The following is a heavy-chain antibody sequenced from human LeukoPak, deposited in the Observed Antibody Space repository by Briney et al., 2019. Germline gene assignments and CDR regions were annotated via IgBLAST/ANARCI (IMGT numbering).Heavy chain of an antibody. CDR1: GFTFSAYN. V-gene: IGHV3-21*01. D-gene: IGHD6-19*01. Sequence: GGSLRLSCVVSGFTFSAYNMNWVRQAPGKGLEWVSSISTTNSHIYYADSVTGRFTISRDNAKNSLYLQMHSLRAEDTAVYYCARFKQWLVQGFDYWGQGTLVTVSS. CDR3: ARFKQWLVQGFDY. J-gene: IGHJ4*02. CDR2: ISTTNSHI.